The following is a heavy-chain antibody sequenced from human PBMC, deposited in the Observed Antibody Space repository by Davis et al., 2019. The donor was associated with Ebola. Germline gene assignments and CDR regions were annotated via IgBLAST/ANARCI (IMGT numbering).Heavy chain of an antibody. CDR1: GFSVSSDY. V-gene: IGHV3-53*01. J-gene: IGHJ4*02. Sequence: GESLKISCAASGFSVSSDYMSWVRQAPGKGLEWVSIVSSGGNTFYADSVKGRFTISRDNSKNTLYLQMNSLRAEDTAVYYCAREVAVANFDYWGQGTLVTVSS. D-gene: IGHD6-19*01. CDR3: AREVAVANFDY. CDR2: VSSGGNT.